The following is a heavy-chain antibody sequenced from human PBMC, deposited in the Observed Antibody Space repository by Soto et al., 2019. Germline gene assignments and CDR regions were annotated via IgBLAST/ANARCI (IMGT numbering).Heavy chain of an antibody. V-gene: IGHV3-15*07. CDR3: TTGQIYCSSTSCERTYYYGMDV. CDR2: IKSKTDGGTT. D-gene: IGHD2-2*01. CDR1: GFTFSNAW. Sequence: GGSLRLSCAASGFTFSNAWMNWVRQAPGKGLEWVGRIKSKTDGGTTDYAAPVKGRFTISRDDSKNTLYLQMNSLKTEDTAVYYCTTGQIYCSSTSCERTYYYGMDVWGQGTTVTVSS. J-gene: IGHJ6*02.